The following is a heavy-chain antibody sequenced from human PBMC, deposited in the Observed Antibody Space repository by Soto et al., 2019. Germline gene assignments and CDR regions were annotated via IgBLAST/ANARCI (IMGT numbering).Heavy chain of an antibody. J-gene: IGHJ4*02. V-gene: IGHV4-34*01. CDR3: ARRRLGCSGGSCHFGN. CDR1: GGSFSGYY. CDR2: INHSGST. Sequence: QVQLQQWGAGVLKPSETLSLTCAVYGGSFSGYYWSWIRQPPGKGLEWIGEINHSGSTNYNPSLKSRVTISVDTSKNQFSLKLSSVTAADTAVYYCARRRLGCSGGSCHFGNWGQGTLVTVSS. D-gene: IGHD2-15*01.